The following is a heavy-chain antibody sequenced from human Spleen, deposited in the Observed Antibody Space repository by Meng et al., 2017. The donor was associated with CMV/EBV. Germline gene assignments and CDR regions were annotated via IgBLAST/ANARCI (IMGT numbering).Heavy chain of an antibody. D-gene: IGHD6-13*01. V-gene: IGHV5-51*01. CDR3: ARLQGPRTSSPPLTY. CDR1: GYSFTSYW. CDR2: VYPGDSDT. Sequence: GGSLRLSCKASGYSFTSYWIGWVRQTPGKGLEWMGIVYPGDSDTRYSPSFQGQVTISADKSINTAYLQWSSLKASDTAMYYCARLQGPRTSSPPLTYWGQGTLVTVSS. J-gene: IGHJ4*02.